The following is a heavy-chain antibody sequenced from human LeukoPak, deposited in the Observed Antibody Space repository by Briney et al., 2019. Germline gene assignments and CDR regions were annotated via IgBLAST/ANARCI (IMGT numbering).Heavy chain of an antibody. J-gene: IGHJ3*02. V-gene: IGHV4-4*02. D-gene: IGHD3-16*01. Sequence: ETSETLSLTCAVSGGSITSSNWWSWVRQTPGKGLEWIGEFFHTERTKYNPSLKSRVTISGDKSKNQVSLKVSSVTAADTAVYYCAIRVSGRAFDIWGQGTMVTVSS. CDR2: FFHTERT. CDR3: AIRVSGRAFDI. CDR1: GGSITSSNW.